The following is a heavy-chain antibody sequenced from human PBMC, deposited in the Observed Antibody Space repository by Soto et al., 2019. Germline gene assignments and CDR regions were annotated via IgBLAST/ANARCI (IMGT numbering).Heavy chain of an antibody. V-gene: IGHV3-23*01. CDR1: GFTFSSYA. J-gene: IGHJ5*02. Sequence: PGGSLRLSCAASGFTFSSYAMSWVRQAPGKGLEWVSAISGGGGTTYYGDSVKGRFTISRDNSKNTLYLQMNSLRAGDTAIYYCAKAANYNNPPCNWFDPWGQGTLVTVSS. CDR3: AKAANYNNPPCNWFDP. D-gene: IGHD4-4*01. CDR2: ISGGGGTT.